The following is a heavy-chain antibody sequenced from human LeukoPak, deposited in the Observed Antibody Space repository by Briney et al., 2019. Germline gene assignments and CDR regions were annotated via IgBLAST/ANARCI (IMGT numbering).Heavy chain of an antibody. CDR1: GYTFTGYY. J-gene: IGHJ4*02. D-gene: IGHD3-16*02. CDR2: INPNSGDT. Sequence: ASVKVSCKASGYTFTGYYIHWVRQAPGQGLEWMGWINPNSGDTNYAQKLQGRVTMTTDTSTSTAYMELRSLRSDDTAVYYCARDRFAAGKSGGELSHPLGYWGQGTLVTVSS. V-gene: IGHV1-18*04. CDR3: ARDRFAAGKSGGELSHPLGY.